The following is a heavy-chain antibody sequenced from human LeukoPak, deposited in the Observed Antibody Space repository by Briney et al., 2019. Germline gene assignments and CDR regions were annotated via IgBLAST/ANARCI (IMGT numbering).Heavy chain of an antibody. V-gene: IGHV1-69*13. CDR2: IIPIFGTA. J-gene: IGHJ4*02. Sequence: ASVKVSCKASGGTFSSYAISWVRQAPGQGLEWMGGIIPIFGTANYAQKFQGRVTITADESTSTAYMELSSLRSEDTAVYYCARDSGLAYYYGSGSPLDYWGQGTLVTVSS. D-gene: IGHD3-10*01. CDR3: ARDSGLAYYYGSGSPLDY. CDR1: GGTFSSYA.